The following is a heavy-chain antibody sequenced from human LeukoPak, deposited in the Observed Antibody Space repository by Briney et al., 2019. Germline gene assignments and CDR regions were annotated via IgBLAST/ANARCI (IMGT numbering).Heavy chain of an antibody. D-gene: IGHD2-2*01. J-gene: IGHJ5*02. CDR3: ARHCSSTSCYEEEDEFDP. V-gene: IGHV5-51*01. CDR2: IYPGDSDT. Sequence: GESLKISCKGSGYSFTSYWIGWVRQMPGKGLEWMGIIYPGDSDTRYSPSFQGQVTISADKSISTAYLQWSSLKASDTAMYYCARHCSSTSCYEEEDEFDPWGQGTLVTVSS. CDR1: GYSFTSYW.